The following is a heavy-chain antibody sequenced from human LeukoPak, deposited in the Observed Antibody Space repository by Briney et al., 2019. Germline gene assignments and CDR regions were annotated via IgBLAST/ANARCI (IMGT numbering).Heavy chain of an antibody. D-gene: IGHD2-2*01. Sequence: ASVKVSCKASGGTFSSYAISWVRQAPGQGLEWMGGIIPIFGTANYAQKFQGRVTITADESTSTAYMELSSLRSEDTAVYYCASNPLGGYCSSTSCYAPYYYYYMDVWGKGTTVTISS. CDR2: IIPIFGTA. CDR3: ASNPLGGYCSSTSCYAPYYYYYMDV. V-gene: IGHV1-69*13. CDR1: GGTFSSYA. J-gene: IGHJ6*03.